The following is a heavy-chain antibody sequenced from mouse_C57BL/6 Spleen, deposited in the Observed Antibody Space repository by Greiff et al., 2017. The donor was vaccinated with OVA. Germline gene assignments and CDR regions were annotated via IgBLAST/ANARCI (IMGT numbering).Heavy chain of an antibody. CDR2: ISSGSSTI. V-gene: IGHV5-17*01. J-gene: IGHJ2*01. Sequence: EVQVVESGGGLVKPGGSLKLSCAASGFTFFDYGMHWVRQAPEKGLEWVAYISSGSSTIYYADTVKGRSTISRDNAKNTLFLQLTSLRSEDTAIYYCKREGTYYSNNLDYWGQGTTLTVSS. CDR1: GFTFFDYG. CDR3: KREGTYYSNNLDY. D-gene: IGHD2-5*01.